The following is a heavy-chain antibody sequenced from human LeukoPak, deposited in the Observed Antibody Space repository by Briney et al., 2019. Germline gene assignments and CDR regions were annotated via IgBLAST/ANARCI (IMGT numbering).Heavy chain of an antibody. CDR2: ISGSGGST. V-gene: IGHV3-23*01. CDR1: GFTFSSYG. J-gene: IGHJ4*02. Sequence: GGTLRLSCAASGFTFSSYGMSWVRQAPGKGLEWVSAISGSGGSTYYADSVKGRSTISRDNSKNTLYLQMNSLRAEDTAVYYCAKVLSGYFDWFFDYWGQGTLVTVSS. D-gene: IGHD3-9*01. CDR3: AKVLSGYFDWFFDY.